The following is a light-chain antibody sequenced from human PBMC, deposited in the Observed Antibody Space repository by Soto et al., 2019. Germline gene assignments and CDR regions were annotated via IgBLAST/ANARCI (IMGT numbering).Light chain of an antibody. V-gene: IGLV2-14*03. J-gene: IGLJ1*01. Sequence: QSALTQPASVSGSPGQSITISCTGTSSDVGGSNYVSWYQQHPGKAPRLMIYDVSNRPSGVSNRFSGSKSGNTAPLTISGLQAEDEADYYCSSYSSSTTRVFGTGTKVTVL. CDR2: DVS. CDR1: SSDVGGSNY. CDR3: SSYSSSTTRV.